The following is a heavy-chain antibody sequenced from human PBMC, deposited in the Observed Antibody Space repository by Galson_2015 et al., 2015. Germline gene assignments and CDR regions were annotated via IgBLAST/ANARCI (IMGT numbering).Heavy chain of an antibody. CDR2: IRSRSITI. CDR3: ARVADSIGITSIDY. J-gene: IGHJ4*02. Sequence: SLRLSCAASGFTFSNYNMHWVRQAPGKGLEWVSHIRSRSITIYYADSVKGRFTISRDNAKNSLYLQMNSLRDEDTAVYYCARVADSIGITSIDYWGQGTLVSVSS. D-gene: IGHD3-3*01. V-gene: IGHV3-48*02. CDR1: GFTFSNYN.